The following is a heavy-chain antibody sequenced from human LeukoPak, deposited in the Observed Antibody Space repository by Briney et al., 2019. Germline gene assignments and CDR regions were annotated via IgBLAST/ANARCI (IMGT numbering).Heavy chain of an antibody. Sequence: SVEVSCKASGGTFSSYTISWVRQAPGQGLEWMGRIIPILGIANYAQKFQGRVTITADKSTSTAYMELSSLRSEDTAVYYCARDISSSPLAGNWGQGTLVTVSS. V-gene: IGHV1-69*04. D-gene: IGHD6-6*01. CDR1: GGTFSSYT. CDR3: ARDISSSPLAGN. J-gene: IGHJ4*02. CDR2: IIPILGIA.